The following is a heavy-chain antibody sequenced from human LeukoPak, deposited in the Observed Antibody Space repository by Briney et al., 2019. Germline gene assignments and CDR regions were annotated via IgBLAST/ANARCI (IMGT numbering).Heavy chain of an antibody. J-gene: IGHJ5*02. Sequence: ASVTVSCKASGGTFSSYAISWVRQAPGQGLEWMGGIIPIFGTANYAQKFQGRVTITADESTSTAYMELSSLRSEDTAVYYCARDAGRWLQFSWFDPWGQGTLVTVSS. CDR2: IIPIFGTA. V-gene: IGHV1-69*13. D-gene: IGHD5-24*01. CDR1: GGTFSSYA. CDR3: ARDAGRWLQFSWFDP.